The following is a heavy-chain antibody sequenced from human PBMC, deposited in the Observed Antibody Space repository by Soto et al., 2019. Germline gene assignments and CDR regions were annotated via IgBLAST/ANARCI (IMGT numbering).Heavy chain of an antibody. D-gene: IGHD2-21*01. J-gene: IGHJ3*02. CDR3: AKVTDCGVSRCDDGIDI. Sequence: VQLLESGGGLAQPGGSLRLSCAASGFTFSSYSMNWVRQAPGMCLEWVSIISGIGGVTTYADSVKGRFTISRDTSKNSLFLQMKRLRDEDTAVYYCAKVTDCGVSRCDDGIDIWGHGTLVTVS. CDR1: GFTFSSYS. V-gene: IGHV3-23*01. CDR2: ISGIGGVT.